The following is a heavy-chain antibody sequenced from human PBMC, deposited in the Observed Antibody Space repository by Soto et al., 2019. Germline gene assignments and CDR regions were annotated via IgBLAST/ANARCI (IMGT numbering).Heavy chain of an antibody. CDR3: AKRAGGYGSGSYYDAFDI. D-gene: IGHD3-10*01. Sequence: GGSLRLSCAASGFTFDDYAMHWVRQAPGKGLEWVSLISGDGGSTYYADSVKGRFTISRDNSKNSLYLQMNSLRTEDTALYYCAKRAGGYGSGSYYDAFDIWGQGTMVTVSS. CDR2: ISGDGGST. CDR1: GFTFDDYA. V-gene: IGHV3-43*02. J-gene: IGHJ3*02.